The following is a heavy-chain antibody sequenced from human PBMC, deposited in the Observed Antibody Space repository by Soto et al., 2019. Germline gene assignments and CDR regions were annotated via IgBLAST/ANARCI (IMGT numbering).Heavy chain of an antibody. J-gene: IGHJ4*02. Sequence: SETLSLTCTVSGGSISGSTYYWGWIRQPPGKGLEYIGSTYYSGRTYYNPSLKSRVTVSVDTSKNQFSLNLNSVTAADTAVYYCGRHGGGRQYPIDDWGQGTLVTVSS. CDR3: GRHGGGRQYPIDD. CDR2: TYYSGRT. D-gene: IGHD3-16*01. V-gene: IGHV4-39*01. CDR1: GGSISGSTYY.